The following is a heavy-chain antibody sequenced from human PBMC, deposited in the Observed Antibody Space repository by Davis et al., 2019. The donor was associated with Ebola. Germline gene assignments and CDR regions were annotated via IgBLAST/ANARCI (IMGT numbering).Heavy chain of an antibody. V-gene: IGHV3-49*04. J-gene: IGHJ5*02. CDR1: GFTFGAYA. Sequence: PGGSLRLSCTASGFTFGAYAMSWVRQAPGKGLEWVGFIRSKAYGGTTEYAASVKGRFTISRDDSKSIAYLQMNSLKTEDTAVYYCTRVVYAYWFDPWGQGTLVTVSS. CDR2: IRSKAYGGTT. CDR3: TRVVYAYWFDP. D-gene: IGHD2-8*01.